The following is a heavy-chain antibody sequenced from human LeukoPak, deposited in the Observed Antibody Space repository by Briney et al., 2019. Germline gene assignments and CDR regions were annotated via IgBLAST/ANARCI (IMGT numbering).Heavy chain of an antibody. Sequence: SETLSLTCTVSGGSISSYYWSWIRQPPGKGLEWIGYIYYSGSTNYNPSLKSRVTISVDTSKNQFSLKLSSVTAADTALYYCAKDIDYGSGSYYKSLDYRGQGTLVTVSS. CDR1: GGSISSYY. CDR2: IYYSGST. CDR3: AKDIDYGSGSYYKSLDY. D-gene: IGHD3-10*01. J-gene: IGHJ4*02. V-gene: IGHV4-59*01.